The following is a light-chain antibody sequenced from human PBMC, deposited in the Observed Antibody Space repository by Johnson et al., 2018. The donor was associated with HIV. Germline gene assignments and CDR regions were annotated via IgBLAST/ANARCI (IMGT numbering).Light chain of an antibody. J-gene: IGLJ1*01. CDR3: GTWDSSLSAYV. Sequence: VSAAPGQKVTISCSGSSSNIGNNYVSWYQQLPGTAPKLLIYENNKRPSGIPDRFSGSKSGTSATLGITGLQTGDEAGYSCGTWDSSLSAYVFGTGTKVTVL. V-gene: IGLV1-51*02. CDR1: SSNIGNNY. CDR2: ENN.